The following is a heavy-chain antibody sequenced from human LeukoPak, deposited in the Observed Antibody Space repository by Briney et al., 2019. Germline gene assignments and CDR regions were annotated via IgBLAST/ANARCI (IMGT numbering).Heavy chain of an antibody. J-gene: IGHJ5*02. CDR1: GFTFSSYW. CDR2: IKQDGSEK. Sequence: PGGSLRLSCAASGFTFSSYWMSWVRQAPGKGLEWVANIKQDGSEKCYVDSVKGRFTISRDNAKNSLYLQMNSLRAEDTAVYYCAREVHEYQLLNNWFDPWGQGTLVTVSS. CDR3: AREVHEYQLLNNWFDP. D-gene: IGHD2-2*01. V-gene: IGHV3-7*01.